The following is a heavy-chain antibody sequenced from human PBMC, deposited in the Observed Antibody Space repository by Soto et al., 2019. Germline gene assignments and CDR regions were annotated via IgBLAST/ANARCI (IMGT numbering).Heavy chain of an antibody. J-gene: IGHJ4*02. CDR1: GFTFSSHG. CDR3: ATSTGKSY. CDR2: ISYDGSSK. V-gene: IGHV3-30*03. D-gene: IGHD1-1*01. Sequence: QVQLVESGGGVDQPGRSLRLSCAASGFTFSSHGMHWVRQAPGKGLEWVAIISYDGSSKSYADSVKGRFTISRDNSKNMLYLQMNSLRAEDTAVYYCATSTGKSYWGQGTLVIVSS.